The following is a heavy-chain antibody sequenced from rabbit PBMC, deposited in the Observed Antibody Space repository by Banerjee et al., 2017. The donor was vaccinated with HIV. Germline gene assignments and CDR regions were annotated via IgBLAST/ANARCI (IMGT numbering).Heavy chain of an antibody. D-gene: IGHD8-1*01. V-gene: IGHV1S7*01. J-gene: IGHJ2*01. CDR3: VRAGSNYATGAFDP. CDR2: IYAGKGST. Sequence: QLKETGGGLVQPGGSLTLSCKASGFDFSSYYMSWVRQAPGKGLEWIGIIYAGKGSTDYASWVNGRFTISSHNAQNTLYLQLNSLTAADTATYFCVRAGSNYATGAFDPWGPGTLVTVS. CDR1: GFDFSSYY.